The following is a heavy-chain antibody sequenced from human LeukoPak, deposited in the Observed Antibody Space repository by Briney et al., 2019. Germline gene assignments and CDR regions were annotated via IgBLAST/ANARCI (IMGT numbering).Heavy chain of an antibody. D-gene: IGHD2-21*02. V-gene: IGHV3-53*01. J-gene: IGHJ4*02. CDR2: IYSGGST. CDR1: GSTVSSNY. Sequence: GGSLRLSCAASGSTVSSNYMSWVRQAPGKGLEWVSVIYSGGSTYYADSVKGRFTISRDNSKNTLYLQMNSLRAEDTAVYYCARDPPGGDGSGYWGQGTLVTVSS. CDR3: ARDPPGGDGSGY.